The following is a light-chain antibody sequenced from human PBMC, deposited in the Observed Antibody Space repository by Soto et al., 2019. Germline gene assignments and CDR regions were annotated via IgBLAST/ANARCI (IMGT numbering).Light chain of an antibody. V-gene: IGKV1-39*01. CDR1: QSISSY. J-gene: IGKJ1*01. CDR3: QQCYSTVWT. Sequence: DIQMTQSPSSLSASVGDRVTITCRVSQSISSYLNWYQQKPGKAPKLLIYAASSLQSGVPSRFSDSGSGTDFTLTISSLQPEDFATYYCQQCYSTVWTFGQGTKVEIK. CDR2: AAS.